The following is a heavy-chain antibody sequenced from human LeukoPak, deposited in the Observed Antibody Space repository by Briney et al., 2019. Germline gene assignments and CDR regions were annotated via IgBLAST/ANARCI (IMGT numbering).Heavy chain of an antibody. CDR1: GFTFSCYA. CDR2: IRDSGSST. V-gene: IGHV3-23*01. D-gene: IGHD1-26*01. J-gene: IGHJ4*02. CDR3: AKYGPQDSGSSHFDY. Sequence: PTGGSLRLSCAASGFTFSCYAMSWVRQAPGKGLEWVSAIRDSGSSTHYADSVKGRFTTSRDNSKNTLFLQMNSLRAEDTAIYYCAKYGPQDSGSSHFDYWGQGALVTVSS.